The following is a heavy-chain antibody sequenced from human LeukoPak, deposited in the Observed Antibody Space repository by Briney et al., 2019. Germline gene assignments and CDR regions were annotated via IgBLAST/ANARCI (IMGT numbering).Heavy chain of an antibody. Sequence: GGSLRLSCAASGFTFSSYSMNWLRQAPGKGLEWVSSIGSSSSYIYYADSVKGRFTISRDNAKNSLHLQMNSLRAEDTAVYYCAASTKHTAMVDYWGQGTLVTVSS. V-gene: IGHV3-21*01. J-gene: IGHJ4*02. CDR3: AASTKHTAMVDY. CDR1: GFTFSSYS. D-gene: IGHD5-18*01. CDR2: IGSSSSYI.